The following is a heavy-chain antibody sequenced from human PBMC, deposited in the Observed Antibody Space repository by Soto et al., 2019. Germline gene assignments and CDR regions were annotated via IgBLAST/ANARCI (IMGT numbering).Heavy chain of an antibody. D-gene: IGHD1-1*01. CDR3: ARTYDWNAGGFDY. V-gene: IGHV4-59*01. J-gene: IGHJ4*02. CDR1: GGSISSYY. Sequence: QVQLQESGPGLVKPSEALSLTCNVSGGSISSYYWNWIRQPPGKGLEWIGYVYNSGRSNYNPSLTSRVTIPVDMSKTQFSVRLTAVTAADTALYYCARTYDWNAGGFDYWGQGTLVTVSS. CDR2: VYNSGRS.